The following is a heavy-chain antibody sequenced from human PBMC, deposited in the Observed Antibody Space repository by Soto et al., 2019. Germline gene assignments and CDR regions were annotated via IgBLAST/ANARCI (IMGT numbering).Heavy chain of an antibody. CDR1: GYTFTSYH. CDR3: ARGKRGVDY. CDR2: ISVYNGDT. Sequence: GASVKVSCKASGYTFTSYHMNWVRQAPGQGLEWMGWISVYNGDTNSAQKFKGRVTMTTDTSTSIVYMELRSLTSDDTAVYYCARGKRGVDYWAQGTLVPVSS. J-gene: IGHJ4*02. V-gene: IGHV1-18*01. D-gene: IGHD3-10*01.